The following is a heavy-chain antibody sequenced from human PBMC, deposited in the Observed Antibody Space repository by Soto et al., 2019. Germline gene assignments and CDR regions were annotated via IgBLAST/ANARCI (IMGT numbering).Heavy chain of an antibody. CDR2: IYHSGST. J-gene: IGHJ4*02. D-gene: IGHD3-22*01. V-gene: IGHV4-30-2*01. CDR1: GGSISSGGYS. CDR3: ATGRSGYLIFDY. Sequence: QLQLQESGSGLVKPSQTLSLTCAISGGSISSGGYSWSWIRQPPGKGLEWIGYIYHSGSTYYNPSLKSRVTISVDRSKNQFSLKLSSVTAADTAVYSCATGRSGYLIFDYWGQGTLVTVSS.